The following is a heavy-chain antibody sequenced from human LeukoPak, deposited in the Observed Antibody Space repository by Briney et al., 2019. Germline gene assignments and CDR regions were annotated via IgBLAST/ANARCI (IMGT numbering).Heavy chain of an antibody. J-gene: IGHJ5*02. CDR1: GYTFTGYY. CDR3: ARSTYYDFCSGPSRPFDP. CDR2: IHPNSGGT. D-gene: IGHD3-3*01. Sequence: ASVKVSCKASGYTFTGYYMHWVRQAPGQGLEWMGCIHPNSGGTNYAQKFQGRVTMTRDTSISTAYMELSRLRSDGTAVYYCARSTYYDFCSGPSRPFDPWGQGTLVTVSS. V-gene: IGHV1-2*02.